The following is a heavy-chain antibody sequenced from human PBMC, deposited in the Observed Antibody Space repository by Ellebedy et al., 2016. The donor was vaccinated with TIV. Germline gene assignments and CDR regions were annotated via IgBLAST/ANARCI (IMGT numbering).Heavy chain of an antibody. CDR3: VRDGYNNIPFDC. V-gene: IGHV3-23*01. CDR1: GFTLNTYA. J-gene: IGHJ4*02. D-gene: IGHD5-24*01. CDR2: SSGTGANT. Sequence: GESLKISCAASGFTLNTYAMNWVRQAPRKGLEWVAASSGTGANTYHADSVKGRFTISRDNSKNSLFLKMNSLRIKDTAVYYCVRDGYNNIPFDCWGQGTLVTVSS.